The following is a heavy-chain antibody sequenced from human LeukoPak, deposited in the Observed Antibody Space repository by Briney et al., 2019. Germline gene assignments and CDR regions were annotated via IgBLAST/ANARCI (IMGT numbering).Heavy chain of an antibody. Sequence: PGGSLRLSCAASGFTFSSYAMSWVRQAPGKGLEWVSTISSSGGGTYYADSVKGRFTISRDNSKNSLYLQMNSLRAEDTAVYYCAKALVRGVISYFDYWGQGTLVTVSS. V-gene: IGHV3-23*01. D-gene: IGHD3-10*01. J-gene: IGHJ4*02. CDR3: AKALVRGVISYFDY. CDR1: GFTFSSYA. CDR2: ISSSGGGT.